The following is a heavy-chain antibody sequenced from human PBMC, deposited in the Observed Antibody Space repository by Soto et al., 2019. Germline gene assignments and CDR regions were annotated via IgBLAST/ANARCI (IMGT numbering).Heavy chain of an antibody. Sequence: GESLKISCKGYGYNCNRYWIGWVSKMPGEGLGRMGIIYPADYDNRYRPSFQGQVTISTDKTISTAYLQWNRLKDSDTAMYYCATHYCSGGSCYVGAFDIWGQGTMVTVSS. V-gene: IGHV5-51*01. CDR2: IYPADYDN. CDR3: ATHYCSGGSCYVGAFDI. CDR1: GYNCNRYW. J-gene: IGHJ3*02. D-gene: IGHD2-15*01.